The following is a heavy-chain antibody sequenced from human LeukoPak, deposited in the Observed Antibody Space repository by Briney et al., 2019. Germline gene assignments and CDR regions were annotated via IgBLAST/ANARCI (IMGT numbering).Heavy chain of an antibody. CDR2: ISRGGNTI. V-gene: IGHV3-11*01. CDR3: ARHFGVATLDY. CDR1: GFTFSDYY. Sequence: GGSLRLSCAASGFTFSDYYMSWIRQAPGKGLEWVSYISRGGNTINYADPVKGRFTISRDNAKNSLYLQVNSLRAEDTAVYYCARHFGVATLDYWGQGTLVTVSS. D-gene: IGHD3-3*01. J-gene: IGHJ4*02.